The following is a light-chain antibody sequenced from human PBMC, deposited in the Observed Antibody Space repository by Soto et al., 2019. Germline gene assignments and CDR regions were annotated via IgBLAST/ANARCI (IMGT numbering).Light chain of an antibody. J-gene: IGKJ2*01. CDR3: QQYNSYPYT. Sequence: DIQMTQSPSTLSASVGDGVTITCRASQSISSWLAWYQQKPGKAPKLLIYDASSLESGVPSRFSGSGSGTEFTLTISSLQPDDFAPYYCQQYNSYPYTFGQGTKLEIK. V-gene: IGKV1-5*01. CDR1: QSISSW. CDR2: DAS.